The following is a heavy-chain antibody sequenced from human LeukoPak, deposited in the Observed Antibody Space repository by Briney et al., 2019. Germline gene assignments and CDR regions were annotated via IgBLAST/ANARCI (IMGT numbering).Heavy chain of an antibody. Sequence: PGGSLRLSCAASGFTFSRYWINWVRQAPGKGLEWVANIKEDGSEKKYVDSVKGRLTISRDNAKNSLYLQMNNLRAEDTAVYYCARAPGPYGLDYWGQGTLVTVSA. CDR1: GFTFSRYW. J-gene: IGHJ4*02. V-gene: IGHV3-7*01. D-gene: IGHD4-17*01. CDR3: ARAPGPYGLDY. CDR2: IKEDGSEK.